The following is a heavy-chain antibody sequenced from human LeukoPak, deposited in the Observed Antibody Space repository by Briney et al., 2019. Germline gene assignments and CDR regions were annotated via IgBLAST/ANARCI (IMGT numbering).Heavy chain of an antibody. D-gene: IGHD3-16*01. Sequence: SETLSLTCTVSGGSISNYYWSWIRQPPGKGLEWIGYILDSGSTYYNPSLKSRVTISVDTSKNQFSLKLSSVTAADTAVYYCASLPLGGAFDIWGQGTMVTVSS. J-gene: IGHJ3*02. CDR2: ILDSGST. V-gene: IGHV4-4*08. CDR3: ASLPLGGAFDI. CDR1: GGSISNYY.